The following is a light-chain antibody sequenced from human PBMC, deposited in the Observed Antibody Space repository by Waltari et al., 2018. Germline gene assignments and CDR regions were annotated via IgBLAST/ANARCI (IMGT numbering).Light chain of an antibody. Sequence: QSAPTQPASVSASPGQSITISCTGTRNDVGSYSYFSWYRQSPGKAPELLIYEVTHRPSGVSDRFSGSRSGSTASLTISGLQTEDEANYFCCSYTTTTTLVFGTGTKVIVL. CDR1: RNDVGSYSY. CDR2: EVT. V-gene: IGLV2-14*01. CDR3: CSYTTTTTLV. J-gene: IGLJ1*01.